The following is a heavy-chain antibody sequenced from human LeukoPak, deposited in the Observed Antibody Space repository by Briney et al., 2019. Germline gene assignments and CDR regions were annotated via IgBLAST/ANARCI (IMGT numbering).Heavy chain of an antibody. CDR3: ARVSPFDY. CDR1: GGSFSGYY. J-gene: IGHJ4*02. Sequence: PSETLSLTCAVYGGSFSGYYVSWVRQAPGKGLEWVSVTYSSGTTYYADSLKGRFTISRDSSKNTLYLQINNLRVDDTAVYYCARVSPFDYWGQGTLVTVSS. V-gene: IGHV3-66*01. CDR2: TYSSGTT.